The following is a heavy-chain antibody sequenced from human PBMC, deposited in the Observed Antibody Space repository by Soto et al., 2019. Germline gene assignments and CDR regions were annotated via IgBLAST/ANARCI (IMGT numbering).Heavy chain of an antibody. CDR2: IIPIFDTA. D-gene: IGHD2-15*01. CDR1: GGTFSSYA. J-gene: IGHJ6*02. CDR3: ARHDCISSSCYYYYYYGMDV. V-gene: IGHV1-69*13. Sequence: SVKVSCKASGGTFSSYAISWVRQAPRQGLEWMGGIIPIFDTANYAQKFQGRVTITADESTSTAYMELSSLRSEDTAVYYCARHDCISSSCYYYYYYGMDVWGQGTTVTVSS.